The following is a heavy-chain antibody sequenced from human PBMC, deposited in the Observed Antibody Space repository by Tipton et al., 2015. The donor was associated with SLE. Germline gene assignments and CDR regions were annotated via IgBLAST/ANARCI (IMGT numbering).Heavy chain of an antibody. CDR2: ISWNSGSI. CDR1: GFTFDDYA. D-gene: IGHD2-15*01. Sequence: RSLRLSCAASGFTFDDYAMHWVRQAPGKGLEWVSGISWNSGSIGYADSVKGRFTISRDNAKNSLYLQMNSLRAEDTALYYCAKRGGRYCSGGNCYSRGYYFDYWGQGTLVTVSS. V-gene: IGHV3-9*01. CDR3: AKRGGRYCSGGNCYSRGYYFDY. J-gene: IGHJ4*02.